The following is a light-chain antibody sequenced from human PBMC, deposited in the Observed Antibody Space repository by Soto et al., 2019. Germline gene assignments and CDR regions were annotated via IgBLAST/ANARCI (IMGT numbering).Light chain of an antibody. CDR3: QQFSSYPRT. V-gene: IGKV3-20*01. J-gene: IGKJ4*01. Sequence: EFVLTQSPGTLSLSPGERATISCRASQTVRNNYLAWYQQKPGQAPRLLIYDASSRATGIPDRFSGGGSGTDFTLTISRLEPEDFAVYYCQQFSSYPRTFGGGTKVDI. CDR1: QTVRNNY. CDR2: DAS.